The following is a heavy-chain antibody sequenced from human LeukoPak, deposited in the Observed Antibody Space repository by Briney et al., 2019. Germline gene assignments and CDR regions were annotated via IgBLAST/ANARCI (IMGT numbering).Heavy chain of an antibody. D-gene: IGHD2-21*02. CDR2: ISGSGGST. V-gene: IGHV3-23*01. J-gene: IGHJ4*02. Sequence: GGSLRLSCAASGFTFSSYAMSWVRQAPGKGLEWVSAISGSGGSTYYADSVKGPFTISRDNSKNTLYLQMNSLRAEDTAVYYCAKGTAVVVTGSYFDYWGQRTLVPVSS. CDR1: GFTFSSYA. CDR3: AKGTAVVVTGSYFDY.